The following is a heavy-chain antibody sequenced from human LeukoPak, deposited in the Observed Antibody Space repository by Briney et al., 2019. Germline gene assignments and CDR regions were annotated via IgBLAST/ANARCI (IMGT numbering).Heavy chain of an antibody. Sequence: SETLSLTCTVSGGSISSYYWSWIRQPPGKGLEWIGNIYYSGSTNYNPSLKSRVTISVETSKNQFSLKLSSVTAADTAVYYCARRQFSGWDDYWGQGTLVTVSS. D-gene: IGHD6-19*01. CDR2: IYYSGST. CDR3: ARRQFSGWDDY. CDR1: GGSISSYY. V-gene: IGHV4-59*08. J-gene: IGHJ4*02.